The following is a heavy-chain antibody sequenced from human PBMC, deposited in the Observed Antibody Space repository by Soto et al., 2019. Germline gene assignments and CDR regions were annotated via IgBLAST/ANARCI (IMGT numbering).Heavy chain of an antibody. Sequence: PGGSLRLSCAASGFTFSSYGMHWVRQAPGKGLEWVAVISYDGSNKYYADSVKGRFTISRDNSKNTLYLQMNSLRAEDTAVYYCAKDGYSSSWLTYYYYYMDVWGKGTTVTVSS. D-gene: IGHD6-13*01. CDR3: AKDGYSSSWLTYYYYYMDV. V-gene: IGHV3-30*18. J-gene: IGHJ6*03. CDR1: GFTFSSYG. CDR2: ISYDGSNK.